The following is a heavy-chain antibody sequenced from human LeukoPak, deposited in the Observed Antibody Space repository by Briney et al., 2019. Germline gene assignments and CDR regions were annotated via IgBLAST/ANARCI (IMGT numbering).Heavy chain of an antibody. V-gene: IGHV3-23*01. CDR3: AKVRVVGDYNWFFDL. CDR2: ITNNADAT. J-gene: IGHJ2*01. D-gene: IGHD4-17*01. CDR1: GFTFRNFA. Sequence: GGSLRLSCAASGFTFRNFAMSWVRQAPGKGLEWVSHITNNADATYYADSVKGRFTVSRDNSNNILYLQLDSLRAEDTAIYHCAKVRVVGDYNWFFDLWGRGTLVTVSS.